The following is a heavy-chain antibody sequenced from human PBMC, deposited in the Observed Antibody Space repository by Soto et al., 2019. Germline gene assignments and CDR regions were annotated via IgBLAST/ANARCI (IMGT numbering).Heavy chain of an antibody. CDR2: IYYSGST. V-gene: IGHV4-61*01. D-gene: IGHD3-10*01. CDR3: ARDRGVIPYYFDY. CDR1: GGSVSSGSYY. Sequence: SETLSLTCTVSGGSVSSGSYYWSWIRQPPGKGLEWIGYIYYSGSTNYNPSLKSRVTISVDTSKNQFSLKLSSVTAADTAVYYCARDRGVIPYYFDYWGQGTLVTVS. J-gene: IGHJ4*02.